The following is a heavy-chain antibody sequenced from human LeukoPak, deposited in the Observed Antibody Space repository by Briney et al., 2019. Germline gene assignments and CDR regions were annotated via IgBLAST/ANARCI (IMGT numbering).Heavy chain of an antibody. Sequence: QPGRSLRLSCAASGFTFRNYGMHWVRQAPGKGLEWVAGISHDDTYENSANSVKGRFTNSRDNSKNTVYLQMNSLKAEDTAVYYCARDITVREEEANYFDSWGQGTLVTVSS. D-gene: IGHD3-3*01. V-gene: IGHV3-33*01. CDR2: ISHDDTYE. CDR3: ARDITVREEEANYFDS. J-gene: IGHJ4*02. CDR1: GFTFRNYG.